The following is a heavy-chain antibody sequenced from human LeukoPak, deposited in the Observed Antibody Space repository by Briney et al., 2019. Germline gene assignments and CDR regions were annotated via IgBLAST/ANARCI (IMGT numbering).Heavy chain of an antibody. V-gene: IGHV4-39*07. CDR1: GGSISSSSYY. D-gene: IGHD3-10*01. J-gene: IGHJ5*02. Sequence: SETLSLTCTVSGGSISSSSYYWGWIRQPPGKGLEWIGSINHSGSTNYNPSLKSRVTISVDTSKNLFSLNLSSVTAADTAVYYCAKSFYGSGSYYNWFDPWGQGTLVTVSS. CDR2: INHSGST. CDR3: AKSFYGSGSYYNWFDP.